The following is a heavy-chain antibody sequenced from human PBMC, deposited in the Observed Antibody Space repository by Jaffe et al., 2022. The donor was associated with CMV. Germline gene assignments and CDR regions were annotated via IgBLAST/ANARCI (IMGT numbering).Heavy chain of an antibody. CDR3: ARNRYDLRVITDY. V-gene: IGHV3-7*03. J-gene: IGHJ4*02. D-gene: IGHD5-12*01. CDR2: IKQDGSEK. CDR1: GFTFSSYW. Sequence: EVQLVESGGGLVQPGGSLRLSCAASGFTFSSYWMSWVRQAPGKGLEWVANIKQDGSEKYYVDSVKGRFTISRDNAKNSLYLQMNSLRAEDTAVYYCARNRYDLRVITDYWGQGTLVTVSS.